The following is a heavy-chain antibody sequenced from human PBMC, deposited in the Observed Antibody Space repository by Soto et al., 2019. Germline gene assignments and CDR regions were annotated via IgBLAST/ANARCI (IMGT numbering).Heavy chain of an antibody. V-gene: IGHV3-74*01. Sequence: EVQLVESGGGLVQPGGSLRLSCGASGFTFSTYNMHWVRQGPGKGLVWVSRINSDGSSTRYAAPVKGRFTISRSNAKNRLYLQMNSPRVEDKAIYYRASVGAVSSGWYYGHWCLGSLVTVSS. J-gene: IGHJ4*02. CDR2: INSDGSST. CDR1: GFTFSTYN. CDR3: ASVGAVSSGWYYGH. D-gene: IGHD6-19*01.